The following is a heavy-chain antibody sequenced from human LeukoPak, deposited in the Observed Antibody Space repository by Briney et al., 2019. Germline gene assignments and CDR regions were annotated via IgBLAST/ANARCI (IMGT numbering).Heavy chain of an antibody. CDR3: ARESPDDAFDI. CDR1: GFTFSSYS. Sequence: GGSLKLSCAASGFTFSSYSMNWVRQAPGKGLEWFSSISSSSSYIYYADSVKGRFTISRDNAKNSLYLQMNSLRAEDTAVYYCARESPDDAFDIWGQGTMVTVSS. J-gene: IGHJ3*02. CDR2: ISSSSSYI. V-gene: IGHV3-21*01.